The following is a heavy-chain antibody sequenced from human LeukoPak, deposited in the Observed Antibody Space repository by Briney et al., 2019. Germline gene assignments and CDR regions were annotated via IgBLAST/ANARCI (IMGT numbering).Heavy chain of an antibody. CDR3: ARGEEEMATVYYYYMDV. V-gene: IGHV3-7*01. J-gene: IGHJ6*03. CDR1: GFTFSSYW. D-gene: IGHD5-24*01. CDR2: IKQDGSEK. Sequence: GGSLRLSCAASGFTFSSYWMSWVRQAPGKGLEWVANIKQDGSEKYYVDSVKGRFTISRDNAKNSLYLQMNSLRAEDTAVYYCARGEEEMATVYYYYMDVWGKGTTVTVSS.